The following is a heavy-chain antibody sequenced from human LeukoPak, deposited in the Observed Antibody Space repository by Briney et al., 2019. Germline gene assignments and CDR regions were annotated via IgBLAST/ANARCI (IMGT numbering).Heavy chain of an antibody. J-gene: IGHJ4*02. CDR3: ARDFYYDSSDQSGVDY. CDR2: ISYDGSNK. V-gene: IGHV3-30*01. CDR1: GFTFSSYA. D-gene: IGHD3-22*01. Sequence: PGGSLRLSCAASGFTFSSYAMHWVRQAPGKGLEWVAVISYDGSNKYYADSVKGRFTTSRDNSKNTLYLQMNSLRAEDTAVYYCARDFYYDSSDQSGVDYWGQGTLVTVSS.